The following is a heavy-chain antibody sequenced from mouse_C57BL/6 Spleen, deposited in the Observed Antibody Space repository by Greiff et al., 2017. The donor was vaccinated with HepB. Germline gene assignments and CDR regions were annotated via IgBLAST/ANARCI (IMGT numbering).Heavy chain of an antibody. V-gene: IGHV1-18*01. Sequence: EVQLVESGPELVKPGASVKIPCKASGYTFTDYNMDWVKQSHGKSLEWIGDINPNNGGTIYNQKFKGKATLTVDKSSSTAYMELRSLTSEDTAVYYCARWDSSPFAYWGQGTLVTVSA. D-gene: IGHD1-1*01. CDR3: ARWDSSPFAY. CDR1: GYTFTDYN. CDR2: INPNNGGT. J-gene: IGHJ3*01.